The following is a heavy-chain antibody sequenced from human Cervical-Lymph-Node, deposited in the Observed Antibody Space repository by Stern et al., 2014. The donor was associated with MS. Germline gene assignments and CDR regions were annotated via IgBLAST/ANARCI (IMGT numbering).Heavy chain of an antibody. CDR1: GGTFSKFP. CDR3: ALSSETSDRWYSLGYDL. CDR2: IFPVFGTP. J-gene: IGHJ5*02. V-gene: IGHV1-69*01. Sequence: VQLVESGAEVTKPGSSVQVSCKASGGTFSKFPSSCVRQAPGQGLEWMAGIFPVFGTPTYAQEFRGRVTMAADVSTSTVYMELSSLRSDDTAVYYCALSSETSDRWYSLGYDLWGQGTLVTVSS. D-gene: IGHD6-13*01.